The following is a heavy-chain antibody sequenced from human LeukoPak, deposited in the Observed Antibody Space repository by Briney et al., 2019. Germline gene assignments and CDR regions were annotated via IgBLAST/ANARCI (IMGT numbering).Heavy chain of an antibody. CDR3: ARVGIEYSSSSPLDY. D-gene: IGHD6-6*01. CDR1: GFTFSSYS. Sequence: KPGGSLRLSCAASGFTFSSYSMNWVRQAPGKGLEWVSSISSSSSYIYYADSVKGRFTISRDNAKNSLYLQMYSLRAEDTAVYYCARVGIEYSSSSPLDYWGQGTLVTVSS. J-gene: IGHJ4*02. V-gene: IGHV3-21*01. CDR2: ISSSSSYI.